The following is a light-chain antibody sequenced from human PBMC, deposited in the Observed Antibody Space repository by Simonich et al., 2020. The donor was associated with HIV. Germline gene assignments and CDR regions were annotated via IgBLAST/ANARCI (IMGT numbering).Light chain of an antibody. CDR3: QQLSSHPT. V-gene: IGKV1D-8*02. CDR2: AAS. Sequence: AIWMPQSPSLLSASTGDRVTISCRMSQGISSYLAWYQQKPGKAPNLLISAASTLQSGVPSRFSGSGSGTEFTLTISSLQPEDFTTYYCQQLSSHPTFGQGTKLEIK. CDR1: QGISSY. J-gene: IGKJ2*01.